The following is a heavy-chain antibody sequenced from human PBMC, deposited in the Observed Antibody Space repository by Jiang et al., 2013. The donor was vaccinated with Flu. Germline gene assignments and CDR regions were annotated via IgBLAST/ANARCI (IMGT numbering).Heavy chain of an antibody. Sequence: SNSAAWNWIRQSPSRGLEWLGRTYYRSNWYNDYALSVKSRITINPDTSKNQFSLQLNSVTPEDTAVYYCSRGFSGIDGFDIWGQGTMVTVSS. CDR3: SRGFSGIDGFDI. V-gene: IGHV6-1*01. CDR2: TYYRSNWYN. CDR1: SNSAA. D-gene: IGHD3-10*01. J-gene: IGHJ3*02.